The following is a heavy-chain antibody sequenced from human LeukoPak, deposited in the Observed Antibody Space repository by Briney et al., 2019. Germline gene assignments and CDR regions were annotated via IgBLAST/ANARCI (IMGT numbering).Heavy chain of an antibody. CDR2: INDISSTI. CDR3: TRDKDYGFDY. J-gene: IGHJ4*02. D-gene: IGHD4/OR15-4a*01. V-gene: IGHV3-48*02. CDR1: GSTFNTYS. Sequence: PGGSLRLSCAASGSTFNTYSMNWVRQAQGKGLEWVSYINDISSTILYADSVKGRLTISRANTKHSLYLQMYSRRDENTAVYYCTRDKDYGFDYWGQGTLVAVSS.